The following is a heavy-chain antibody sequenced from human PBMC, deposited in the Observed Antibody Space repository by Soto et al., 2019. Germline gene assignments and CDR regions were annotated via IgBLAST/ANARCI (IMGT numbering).Heavy chain of an antibody. V-gene: IGHV1-2*02. CDR3: ARVRESLYYYYGMDV. J-gene: IGHJ6*02. Sequence: ASEKVSCKASGYTFTGYYMHWVRQAPGQGLEWMGWINPNSGGTNYAQKFQGRVTMTRDTSISTAYMELSRLRSDDTAVYYCARVRESLYYYYGMDVWGQGTTITVSS. CDR2: INPNSGGT. CDR1: GYTFTGYY.